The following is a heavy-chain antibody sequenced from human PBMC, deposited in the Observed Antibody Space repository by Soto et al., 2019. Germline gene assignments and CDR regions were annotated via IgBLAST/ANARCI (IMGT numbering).Heavy chain of an antibody. Sequence: SETLSLTCTVSGGSISSGGYYWSWIRQHPGKGLEWIGYIYYSGSTYYNPSLKSRVTISVDTSKNQFSLKLSSVTAADTAVYYCARGRSGDLYYYYYYMDVWGKGTTVTVSS. D-gene: IGHD3-10*01. CDR3: ARGRSGDLYYYYYYMDV. J-gene: IGHJ6*03. CDR2: IYYSGST. V-gene: IGHV4-31*03. CDR1: GGSISSGGYY.